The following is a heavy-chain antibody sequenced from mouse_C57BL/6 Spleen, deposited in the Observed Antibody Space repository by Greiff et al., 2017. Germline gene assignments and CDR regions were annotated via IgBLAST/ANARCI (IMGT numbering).Heavy chain of an antibody. D-gene: IGHD2-5*01. CDR2: IYPSDSET. CDR1: GYTFTSYW. CDR3: AIYSIDY. Sequence: QVQLQQPGAELVRPGSSVKLSCKASGYTFTSYWMDWVKPRPGQGLEWIGNIYPSDSETHYNQKFKDKATLTGDKSSSTAYMQRSSLTSEDSAVYYCAIYSIDYWGQGTTLTVSS. V-gene: IGHV1-61*01. J-gene: IGHJ2*01.